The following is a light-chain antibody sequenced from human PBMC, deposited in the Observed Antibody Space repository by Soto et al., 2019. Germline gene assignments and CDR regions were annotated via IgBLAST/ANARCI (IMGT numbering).Light chain of an antibody. V-gene: IGKV3-11*01. CDR2: DAS. CDR3: QQRSNWPPFN. Sequence: EVVMTQSPATLSVSPGEFVTLSCSASQSFSSYLAWYQQKPGQAPRLLIYDASNRATGIPARFSGSGSGTDFTLTIRSLEPEDFAVYYCQQRSNWPPFNFGQGTQRE. CDR1: QSFSSY. J-gene: IGKJ5*01.